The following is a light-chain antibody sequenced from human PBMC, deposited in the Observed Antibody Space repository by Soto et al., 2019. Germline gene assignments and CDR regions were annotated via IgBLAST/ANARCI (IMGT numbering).Light chain of an antibody. Sequence: ETVLTQSPGTLSLSPGERATLSCRATQSVNNDYLAWYQQRPGLAPRLLIFGASGRATGIPDRFSGSGSGTDFTLTIIRLEPEDFAIYYCQQYGTAPLTFGGVTKVEIK. CDR3: QQYGTAPLT. J-gene: IGKJ4*01. CDR2: GAS. V-gene: IGKV3-20*01. CDR1: QSVNNDY.